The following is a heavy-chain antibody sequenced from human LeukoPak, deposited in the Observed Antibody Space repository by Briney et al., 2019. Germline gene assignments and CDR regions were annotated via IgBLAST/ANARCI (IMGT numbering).Heavy chain of an antibody. CDR1: GGTFSSYT. J-gene: IGHJ4*02. Sequence: SVKVSCKASGGTFSSYTISWVRQAPGEGLEWMGRIIPILGEPDYAQKFQGRVTITADMSTSTAYMELSSLRSEDTAVYYCARKGGLGTYGIFDYWGQGTLVTVSS. D-gene: IGHD3-10*01. CDR2: IIPILGEP. CDR3: ARKGGLGTYGIFDY. V-gene: IGHV1-69*02.